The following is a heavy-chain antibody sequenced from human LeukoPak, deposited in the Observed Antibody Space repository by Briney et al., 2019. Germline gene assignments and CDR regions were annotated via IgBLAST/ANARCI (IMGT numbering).Heavy chain of an antibody. CDR1: GGSISSSSYY. V-gene: IGHV4-39*01. Sequence: SETLSLTCTVSGGSISSSSYYWGWVRQPPGKGPEWIGTIYYSGTTYYNPSLKSRVTVSVDTSKNQFSLRLSPVTAADTAVYFCARYVVTRGYSFGYWGQGTLVTVSS. CDR2: IYYSGTT. D-gene: IGHD4-23*01. J-gene: IGHJ4*02. CDR3: ARYVVTRGYSFGY.